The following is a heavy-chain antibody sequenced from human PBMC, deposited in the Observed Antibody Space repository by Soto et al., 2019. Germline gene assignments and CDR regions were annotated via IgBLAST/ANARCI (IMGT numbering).Heavy chain of an antibody. Sequence: GGSLRLSCAASGFTFSSYWMHWVRQAPGKGLVWVSRINSDGSSTSYADSVKGRFTISRDNAKNTLYLQMNSLRAEDTAVYYCARDQAYCGGDCWDYYYGMDVGGQGTTVTVSS. CDR3: ARDQAYCGGDCWDYYYGMDV. CDR1: GFTFSSYW. J-gene: IGHJ6*02. CDR2: INSDGSST. V-gene: IGHV3-74*01. D-gene: IGHD2-21*02.